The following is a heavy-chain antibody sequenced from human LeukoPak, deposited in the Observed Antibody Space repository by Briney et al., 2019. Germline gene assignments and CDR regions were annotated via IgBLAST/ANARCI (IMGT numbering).Heavy chain of an antibody. V-gene: IGHV3-23*01. CDR3: ARGPRQYFDF. Sequence: PGGSLRPSCAASGFTFSTYAMSWVRQAPGKGLEWVSALSGSGGSSYYADSVRGRFTISRDNSKNTLYLQMNSLRAEDTAVYYCARGPRQYFDFWGQGTLVTVSS. CDR2: LSGSGGSS. J-gene: IGHJ4*02. D-gene: IGHD6-25*01. CDR1: GFTFSTYA.